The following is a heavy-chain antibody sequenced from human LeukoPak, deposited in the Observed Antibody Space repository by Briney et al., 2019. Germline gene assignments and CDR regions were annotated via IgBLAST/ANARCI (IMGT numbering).Heavy chain of an antibody. V-gene: IGHV4-38-2*02. CDR2: IYHSGST. CDR1: GYSISSGYY. J-gene: IGHJ6*03. Sequence: SETLSFTCTVSGYSISSGYYWGWIRQPPGKGLEWIGSIYHSGSTYYNPSLKSRVTISVDTSKNQFSLKLSSVTAADTAVYYCARRSSEGMATNGETGYYYYYMDVWGKGTTVTISS. D-gene: IGHD5-24*01. CDR3: ARRSSEGMATNGETGYYYYYMDV.